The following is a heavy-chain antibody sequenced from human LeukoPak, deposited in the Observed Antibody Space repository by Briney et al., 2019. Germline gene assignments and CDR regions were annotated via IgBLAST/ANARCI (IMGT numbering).Heavy chain of an antibody. CDR2: IWYDGSNI. V-gene: IGHV3-33*01. CDR3: APDLRGAAWSLDY. D-gene: IGHD2-15*01. J-gene: IGHJ4*02. Sequence: PGGSLRLSCAASGFTFSRYGMHWVRQTPGKGLEWVSVIWYDGSNIYYADSVKGRFTISRDNSKNTLYLQMHSLRAEDTAVYYCAPDLRGAAWSLDYWGQGTLVTVSS. CDR1: GFTFSRYG.